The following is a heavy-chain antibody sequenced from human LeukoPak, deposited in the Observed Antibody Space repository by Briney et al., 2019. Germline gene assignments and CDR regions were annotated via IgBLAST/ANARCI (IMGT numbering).Heavy chain of an antibody. CDR2: IYPGDSDT. CDR3: ARREGYNWNYGEDWFDP. D-gene: IGHD1-7*01. V-gene: IGHV5-51*01. Sequence: AGESLKISCKGSGYSFTSYWIGWVRQMPGKGLEWVGIIYPGDSDTRYSPSFQGQVTISADKSISTAYLQWSSLKASDTAMYYCARREGYNWNYGEDWFDPWGQGTLVTVSS. J-gene: IGHJ5*02. CDR1: GYSFTSYW.